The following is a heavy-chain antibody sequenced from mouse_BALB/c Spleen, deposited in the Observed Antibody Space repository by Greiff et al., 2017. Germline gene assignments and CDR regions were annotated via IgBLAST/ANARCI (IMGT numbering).Heavy chain of an antibody. CDR3: TRYYGSSYRDYAMDY. J-gene: IGHJ4*01. D-gene: IGHD1-1*01. Sequence: VQLQQSGTVLARPGASVKMSCKASGYSFTSYWMHWVKQRPGQGLEWIGAIYPGNSDTSYNQKFKGKAKLTAVTSASTAYMERSSLTNEDSAVYYCTRYYGSSYRDYAMDYWGQGTSVTVSS. V-gene: IGHV1-5*01. CDR2: IYPGNSDT. CDR1: GYSFTSYW.